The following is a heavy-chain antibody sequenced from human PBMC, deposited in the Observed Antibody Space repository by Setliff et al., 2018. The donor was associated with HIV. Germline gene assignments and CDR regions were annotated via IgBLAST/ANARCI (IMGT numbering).Heavy chain of an antibody. CDR1: GGSINSTSYY. Sequence: LSLTCTVSGGSINSTSYYWGWIRQPPGNGLEWIGSIYHTGSTYYKPSLKSRVTISVDTSKNQFSLRLSSVAAGDTAVYYCARGSYYDYVWGNYRYTGFDYWGQGTLVTVSS. D-gene: IGHD3-16*02. CDR3: ARGSYYDYVWGNYRYTGFDY. V-gene: IGHV4-39*01. J-gene: IGHJ4*02. CDR2: IYHTGST.